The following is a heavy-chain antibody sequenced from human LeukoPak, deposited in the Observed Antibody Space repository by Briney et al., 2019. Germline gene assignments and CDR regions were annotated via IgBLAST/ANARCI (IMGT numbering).Heavy chain of an antibody. CDR2: INPGGGST. Sequence: GSVKVSCKASGYTFTSYYMHWVRQAPGQGLEWMGRINPGGGSTSYAQKFQGRVTMTRDTSTSTVYMELRSLRAEDTAVYYCARDRTGYHCFDPWGQGTLVTVSS. CDR1: GYTFTSYY. D-gene: IGHD3-9*01. J-gene: IGHJ5*02. V-gene: IGHV1-46*01. CDR3: ARDRTGYHCFDP.